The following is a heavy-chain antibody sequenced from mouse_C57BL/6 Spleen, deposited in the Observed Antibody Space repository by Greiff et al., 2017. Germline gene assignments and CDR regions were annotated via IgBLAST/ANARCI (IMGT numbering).Heavy chain of an antibody. J-gene: IGHJ2*01. CDR2: IYPGDGDT. CDR3: ARENYGNPFDY. D-gene: IGHD2-1*01. V-gene: IGHV1-82*01. CDR1: GYAFSSSW. Sequence: QVQLQQSGPELVKPGASVKISCKASGYAFSSSWMNWVKQRPGKGLEWIGRIYPGDGDTNYNGKFKGKATLTADKSSSTAYMQLSSLTSEDSAVYFCARENYGNPFDYWGQGTTLTVSS.